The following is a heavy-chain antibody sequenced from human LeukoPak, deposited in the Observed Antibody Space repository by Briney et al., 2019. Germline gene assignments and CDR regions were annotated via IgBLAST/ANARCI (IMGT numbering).Heavy chain of an antibody. D-gene: IGHD2-21*02. Sequence: GASVKVSCKASGGTFSSYAISWVRQAPGQGLEWMGRIIPILGIANYAQKFQGRVTITADKSTSTAYMELSSLRSEDTAVYYCARPSRHCGGDCYDGDYYYYGMDVWGPGTTVTVSS. CDR3: ARPSRHCGGDCYDGDYYYYGMDV. J-gene: IGHJ6*02. CDR2: IIPILGIA. V-gene: IGHV1-69*04. CDR1: GGTFSSYA.